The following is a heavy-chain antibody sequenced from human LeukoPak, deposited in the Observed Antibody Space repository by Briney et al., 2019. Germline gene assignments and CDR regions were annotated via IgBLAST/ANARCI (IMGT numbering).Heavy chain of an antibody. CDR1: GFTFSSYW. D-gene: IGHD5-18*01. CDR2: IKQDGSEK. Sequence: PGGSLRLSCAASGFTFSSYWMSWVRQAPGKGLEWVANIKQDGSEKYYVDSVKGRFTISRDNAKNSLYLQMNSLRAEDTAVYYCARILYQLWSLRAFDIWGQGTIVTVSS. V-gene: IGHV3-7*01. CDR3: ARILYQLWSLRAFDI. J-gene: IGHJ3*02.